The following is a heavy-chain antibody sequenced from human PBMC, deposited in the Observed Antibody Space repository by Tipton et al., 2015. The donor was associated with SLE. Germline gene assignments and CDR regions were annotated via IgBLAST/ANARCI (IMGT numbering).Heavy chain of an antibody. V-gene: IGHV3-20*04. CDR2: INWNGGST. Sequence: SLRLSCAASGFMFENYVMIWVRQAPGRGLEWVAGINWNGGSTGYADSVRGRFTISRDNAKKSLYLQMNSLRAEDTALYYCARGDFYDSSGDYNDAFDIWGQGTMVTVSS. CDR3: ARGDFYDSSGDYNDAFDI. CDR1: GFMFENYV. D-gene: IGHD3-22*01. J-gene: IGHJ3*02.